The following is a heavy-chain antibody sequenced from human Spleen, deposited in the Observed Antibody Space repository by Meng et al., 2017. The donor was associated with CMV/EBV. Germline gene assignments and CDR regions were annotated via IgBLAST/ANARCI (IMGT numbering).Heavy chain of an antibody. D-gene: IGHD1-7*01. CDR2: IHPHRGDT. CDR3: ARGGTNYYYYDVDV. CDR1: GYTFTAHY. V-gene: IGHV1-2*02. Sequence: ASVKVSCKASGYTFTAHYFHWVRQAPGQGLEWMGWIHPHRGDTNYAQQFQGRVTLTRDTSISTAYMELSRLTSDYTAMYYCARGGTNYYYYDVDVWGQGTMVTVSS. J-gene: IGHJ6*02.